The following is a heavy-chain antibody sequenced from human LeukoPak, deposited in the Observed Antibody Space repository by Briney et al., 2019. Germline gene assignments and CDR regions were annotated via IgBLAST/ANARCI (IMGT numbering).Heavy chain of an antibody. D-gene: IGHD3-3*01. V-gene: IGHV2-5*02. CDR3: AHAYTIFGVDPYFDY. J-gene: IGHJ4*02. CDR1: GFSLSTSGVG. CDR2: IYWDDDK. Sequence: SGPTLVNPPQALTLTCTFSGFSLSTSGVGVGWIRQPPGKALEWLALIYWDDDKRYSPSLKSRLTITKDTSKNQVVLTMTNMDPVDTATYYCAHAYTIFGVDPYFDYWGQGTLVTVSS.